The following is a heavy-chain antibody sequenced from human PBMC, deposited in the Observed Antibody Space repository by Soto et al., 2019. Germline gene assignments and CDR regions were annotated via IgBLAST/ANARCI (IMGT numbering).Heavy chain of an antibody. J-gene: IGHJ5*02. CDR3: ARGQRFSDWFDP. CDR1: SDSISRCYY. CDR2: IYHSGST. V-gene: IGHV4-38-2*01. Sequence: PSETLSHSRALCSDSISRCYYWVWLRQPPGKGLEWIGSIYHSGSTYYNPSLKSRVTISVDTSKNKFSLKLSSVTAADTAVYYCARGQRFSDWFDPWVQGTLVTVSS. D-gene: IGHD3-3*01.